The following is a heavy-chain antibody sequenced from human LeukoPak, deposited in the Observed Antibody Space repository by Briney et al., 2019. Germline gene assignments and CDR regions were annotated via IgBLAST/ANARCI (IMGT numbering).Heavy chain of an antibody. Sequence: GGSLRLSCAASGFTFSSYWMRWVRQAPGKGLEWVANIKQDGSEKYYVDSVKGRFTISRDNAKNSLYLQMNSLRAEDTAVYYCARARGITMVRGVTYYFDYWAREPWSPSPQ. J-gene: IGHJ4*02. CDR3: ARARGITMVRGVTYYFDY. V-gene: IGHV3-7*01. CDR2: IKQDGSEK. CDR1: GFTFSSYW. D-gene: IGHD3-10*01.